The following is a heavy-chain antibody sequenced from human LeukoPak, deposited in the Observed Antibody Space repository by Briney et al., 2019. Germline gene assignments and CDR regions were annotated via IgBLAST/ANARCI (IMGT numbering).Heavy chain of an antibody. CDR2: ISHDDTFE. J-gene: IGHJ4*02. CDR3: ARDISNYFDY. D-gene: IGHD3-3*02. V-gene: IGHV3-30*03. Sequence: GGSLRLSCVASGFTFSGYGMHWVRQAPGKGLEWVAVISHDDTFEAYANSVKGRFTISRDDSKNTLYVQMNSLRIEDTAFYYCARDISNYFDYWGLGTLVTVSS. CDR1: GFTFSGYG.